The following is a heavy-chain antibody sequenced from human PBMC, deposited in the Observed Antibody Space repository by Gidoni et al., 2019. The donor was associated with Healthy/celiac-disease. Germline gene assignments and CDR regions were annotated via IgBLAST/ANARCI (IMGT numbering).Heavy chain of an antibody. CDR3: AREGYGGNLPS. D-gene: IGHD4-17*01. CDR1: GGSVSSGSYY. V-gene: IGHV4-61*01. Sequence: QVQLQESGQGLVKPSETLSLTCTVSGGSVSSGSYYWSWIRQPPGKGLEWIGYIYYSGSTNYNPSLKSRVTISVDTSKNQFSLKLSSVTAADTAVYYCAREGYGGNLPSWGQGTLVTVSS. CDR2: IYYSGST. J-gene: IGHJ5*02.